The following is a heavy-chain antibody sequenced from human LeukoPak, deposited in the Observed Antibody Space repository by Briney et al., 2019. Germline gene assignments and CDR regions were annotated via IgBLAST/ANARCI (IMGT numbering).Heavy chain of an antibody. CDR3: ARGTD. CDR2: IYYSGST. V-gene: IGHV4-30-4*08. J-gene: IGHJ4*02. Sequence: SETLSLTCTVSGGSISSSSYYWSWIRQPPGKGLEWIGYIYYSGSTYYNPSLKSRATISVDTSKNQFSLKLSSVTAADTAVYYCARGTDWGQGTLVTVSS. CDR1: GGSISSSSYY.